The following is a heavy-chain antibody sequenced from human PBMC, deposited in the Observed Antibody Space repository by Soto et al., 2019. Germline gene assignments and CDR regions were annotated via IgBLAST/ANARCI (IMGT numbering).Heavy chain of an antibody. CDR3: VRQKGTY. CDR1: GFIFSDYD. J-gene: IGHJ4*02. Sequence: HVELVESGGGLVKPGGSRRLSCAASGFIFSDYDMTWMRQAPGKGLESVAYVSISGTDTEYAESVKGRFTISRDNAKNSLHLQMTNLRAEDTAVYYRVRQKGTYWGQGTLLTVSS. CDR2: VSISGTDT. D-gene: IGHD3-16*01. V-gene: IGHV3-11*05.